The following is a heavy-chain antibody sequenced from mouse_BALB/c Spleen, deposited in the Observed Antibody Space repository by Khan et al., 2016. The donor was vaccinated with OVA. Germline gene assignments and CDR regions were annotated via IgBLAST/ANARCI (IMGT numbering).Heavy chain of an antibody. CDR3: AREGLRGGAMDY. Sequence: QGQLQQSGPELVKPGALVKISCKTSGYTFTAYDINWVKQRPGQGLEWIGWIYPGYGSTKYNENFKGKATLTADKSSNTAYMQLSSLTSEKSAVYFCAREGLRGGAMDYWGQGTSVSVSS. J-gene: IGHJ4*01. D-gene: IGHD2-4*01. V-gene: IGHV1S56*01. CDR2: IYPGYGST. CDR1: GYTFTAYD.